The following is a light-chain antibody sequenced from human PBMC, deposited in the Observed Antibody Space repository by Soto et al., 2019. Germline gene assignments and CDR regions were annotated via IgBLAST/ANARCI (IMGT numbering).Light chain of an antibody. CDR1: QSVSSN. CDR2: GAS. V-gene: IGKV3D-15*01. J-gene: IGKJ4*01. Sequence: EIVMTQSPATLSVSPGERATVSCRASQSVSSNLAWYQQKPGQAPRLLIYGASTRATGIPARFSGSGSGTEFPLTISSLQSQDFAVYYCQQYNNWPPGTFGGGTKVEIK. CDR3: QQYNNWPPGT.